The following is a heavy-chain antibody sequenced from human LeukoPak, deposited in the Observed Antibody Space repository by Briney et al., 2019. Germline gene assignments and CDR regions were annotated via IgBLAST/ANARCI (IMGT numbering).Heavy chain of an antibody. CDR2: IIPIFGIA. CDR3: ASQSGWGNYMDV. Sequence: GASVKVSCKASGGTFSSYAVSWVRQAPGQGLEWMGGIIPIFGIANYAQKFQGRVTITTDESTSTAYMELSSLRSEDTAVYYCASQSGWGNYMDVWGKGTTVTVSS. V-gene: IGHV1-69*05. D-gene: IGHD2-8*02. CDR1: GGTFSSYA. J-gene: IGHJ6*03.